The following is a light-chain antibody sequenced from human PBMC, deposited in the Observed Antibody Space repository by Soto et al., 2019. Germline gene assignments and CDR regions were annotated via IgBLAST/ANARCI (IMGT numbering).Light chain of an antibody. CDR1: QSVSSN. V-gene: IGKV3-15*01. CDR3: QQYNNWPPWT. J-gene: IGKJ1*01. CDR2: GPS. Sequence: DIVMTQSPAILSVSPGERATLSCRASQSVSSNLAWYQQKPGQAPRLLIYGPSTRATGIPARFSGSGSGTEFTLTISSLQSEDFAVYYCQQYNNWPPWTFGQGTKVEIK.